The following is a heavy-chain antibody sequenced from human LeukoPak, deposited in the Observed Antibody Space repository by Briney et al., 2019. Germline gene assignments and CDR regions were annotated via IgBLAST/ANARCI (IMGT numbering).Heavy chain of an antibody. D-gene: IGHD5-18*01. CDR1: GFTFSSYG. Sequence: GGSLRLSCAASGFTFSSYGMYWVRQAPGKGLEWVAFIRYDGSNKYYADSVKGRFTISRDNSKNTLYLQMNSLRAEDTAVYYCAKVGGQLWFPGAYYYMDVWGKGTTVTISS. V-gene: IGHV3-30*02. CDR2: IRYDGSNK. CDR3: AKVGGQLWFPGAYYYMDV. J-gene: IGHJ6*03.